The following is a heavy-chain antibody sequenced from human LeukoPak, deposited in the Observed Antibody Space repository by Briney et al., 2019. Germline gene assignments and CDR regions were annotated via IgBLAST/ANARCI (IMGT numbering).Heavy chain of an antibody. CDR1: GFTVSDNY. CDR3: ARADSDSSGYTYWYFDL. V-gene: IGHV3-53*01. CDR2: IYAAGRT. D-gene: IGHD3-22*01. J-gene: IGHJ2*01. Sequence: GGSLRLSRAASGFTVSDNYMSWVRQAPGKGLEWVSLIYAAGRTYYADSVRGRFTISRDNTKNTLYLQMNTLRAEDTAVYYCARADSDSSGYTYWYFDLWGRGTLVTVSS.